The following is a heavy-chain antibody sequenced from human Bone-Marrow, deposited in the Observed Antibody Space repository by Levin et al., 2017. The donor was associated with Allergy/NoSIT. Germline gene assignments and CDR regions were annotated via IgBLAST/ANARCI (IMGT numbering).Heavy chain of an antibody. J-gene: IGHJ4*02. Sequence: HSGGSLRLSCAASGFTFTKYWMHWVRQAPGKGLVWVSRISGDGSTTIYADSVKGRFTISRDSAKNTLYLQMNSLRAEDTAVYYCARAGQGFDYWGQGTLVTVSS. CDR3: ARAGQGFDY. CDR2: ISGDGSTT. CDR1: GFTFTKYW. V-gene: IGHV3-74*01.